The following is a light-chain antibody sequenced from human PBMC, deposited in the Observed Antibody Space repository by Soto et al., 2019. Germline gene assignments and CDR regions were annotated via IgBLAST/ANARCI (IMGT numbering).Light chain of an antibody. CDR3: SSYTSSSTPVV. CDR2: EVS. CDR1: SSDVGGYNY. J-gene: IGLJ1*01. V-gene: IGLV2-14*01. Sequence: QSVLTQPASVSGSPGQSITISCTGTSSDVGGYNYVSWYQQHPGKAPKLMIYEVSNRPSGVSNRFSGSKSGNTASLTISGLQAEDEDDYYCSSYTSSSTPVVFGTGTKVTVL.